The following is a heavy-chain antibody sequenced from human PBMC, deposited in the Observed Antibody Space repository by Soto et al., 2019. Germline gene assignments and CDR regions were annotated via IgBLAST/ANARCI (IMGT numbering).Heavy chain of an antibody. J-gene: IGHJ5*02. CDR3: AGAPDWFDP. Sequence: EVQLVESGGGLIQPGGSLRLSCAASGFTVSTNYMSWVHQAPGKGLEWVSVIYTDGSTIYADSVKGRFTISRDNSKNTLYLQMNSLRAEDTAVYYCAGAPDWFDPWGQGTLITVSS. V-gene: IGHV3-53*01. CDR2: IYTDGST. CDR1: GFTVSTNY.